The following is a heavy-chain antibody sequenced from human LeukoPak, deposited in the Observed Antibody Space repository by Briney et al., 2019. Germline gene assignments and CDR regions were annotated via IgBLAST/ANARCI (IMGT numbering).Heavy chain of an antibody. D-gene: IGHD3-10*01. J-gene: IGHJ4*02. CDR1: GYTLTELS. CDR3: ATGNYYGSGSYSPIDY. V-gene: IGHV1-24*01. Sequence: ASVKVSCKVSGYTLTELSMHGVRQAPGKGLEWMGGFDPEDGETIYAQKFKGRVTITEDTSTDTAYMELSSLRSEDTAVYYCATGNYYGSGSYSPIDYWGQGTLVTVSS. CDR2: FDPEDGET.